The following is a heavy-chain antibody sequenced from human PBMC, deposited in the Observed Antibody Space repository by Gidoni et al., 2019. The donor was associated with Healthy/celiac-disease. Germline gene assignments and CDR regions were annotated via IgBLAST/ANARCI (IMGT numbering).Heavy chain of an antibody. Sequence: EVQLLESGGCLVQPGGSLRLACSASGFTFSSYAMSWVRQAPGKGLEWVSAISGSGGSTYYADSVKGRFTISRDNSKNTLCLQMNSLRAEDTAVYYCAKDQPEYDFWSVDVWGQGTTVTVSS. J-gene: IGHJ6*02. CDR1: GFTFSSYA. CDR3: AKDQPEYDFWSVDV. V-gene: IGHV3-23*01. D-gene: IGHD3-3*01. CDR2: ISGSGGST.